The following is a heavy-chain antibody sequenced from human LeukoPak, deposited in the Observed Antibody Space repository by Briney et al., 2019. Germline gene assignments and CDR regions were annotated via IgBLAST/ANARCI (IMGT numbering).Heavy chain of an antibody. CDR3: AKDGTSYYYIYY. CDR1: GFTFNNYG. Sequence: GGSLRLSRAASGFTFNNYGMHWVRQAPGKGLEWLAYIRYDGSNTYYADSVKGRFTVSRDDSKNTLYLQMNSLRADDTAVYYCAKDGTSYYYIYYWGQGTLVTVSS. V-gene: IGHV3-30*02. CDR2: IRYDGSNT. J-gene: IGHJ4*02. D-gene: IGHD2/OR15-2a*01.